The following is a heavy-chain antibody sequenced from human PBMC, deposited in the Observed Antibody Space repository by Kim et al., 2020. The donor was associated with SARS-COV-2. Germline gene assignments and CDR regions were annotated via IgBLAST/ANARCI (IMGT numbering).Heavy chain of an antibody. CDR1: GGTFSSYA. Sequence: SVKVSCKASGGTFSSYAISWVRQAPGQGLEWMGGIIPIFGTANYAQKFQGRVTITADESTSTAYMELSSLRSEDTAVYYCARDRGGNSSSWYVDYYGMDVWGQGTTVTVSS. J-gene: IGHJ6*02. V-gene: IGHV1-69*13. CDR3: ARDRGGNSSSWYVDYYGMDV. CDR2: IIPIFGTA. D-gene: IGHD6-13*01.